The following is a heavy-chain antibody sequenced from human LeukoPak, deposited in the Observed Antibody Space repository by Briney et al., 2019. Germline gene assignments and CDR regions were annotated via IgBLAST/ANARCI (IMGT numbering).Heavy chain of an antibody. V-gene: IGHV3-7*03. CDR3: AKHLLGYCSGGSCPGAFDI. J-gene: IGHJ3*02. Sequence: PGGSLRLSCAASGFTFSSYWMSWVRQAPGKGLEWVANIKQDGSEKYYVDSVKGRFTISRDNAKNSLYLQMNSLRAEDTAVYYCAKHLLGYCSGGSCPGAFDIWGQGTMVTVSS. D-gene: IGHD2-15*01. CDR1: GFTFSSYW. CDR2: IKQDGSEK.